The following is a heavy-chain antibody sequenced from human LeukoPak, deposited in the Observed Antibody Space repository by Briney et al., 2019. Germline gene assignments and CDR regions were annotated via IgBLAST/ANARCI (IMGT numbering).Heavy chain of an antibody. CDR1: GGSISSGDYY. CDR2: IYYSGST. J-gene: IGHJ3*02. CDR3: ASSLPAAILGAFDI. Sequence: PSETLSLTCTVSGGSISSGDYYWSWIRQPPGKGLEWIGYIYYSGSTYYNPSLKSRVTISVDTSKNQFSLKLSSVTAADPAVYYCASSLPAAILGAFDIWGKGTMVTVSS. V-gene: IGHV4-30-4*08. D-gene: IGHD2-2*01.